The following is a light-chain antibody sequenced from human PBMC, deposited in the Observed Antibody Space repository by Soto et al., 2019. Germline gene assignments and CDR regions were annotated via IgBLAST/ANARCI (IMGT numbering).Light chain of an antibody. CDR1: QGISSW. V-gene: IGKV1D-16*01. CDR2: AAS. Sequence: DIQMTQSPSSLSASVGDRVTITCRASQGISSWFAWYQQKPEKAHKSLIYAASSLQSGVPSRFSGRGSGTDFTLTISSLQPEDFATYYCQQYNSHPFTFGPGTKVDIK. CDR3: QQYNSHPFT. J-gene: IGKJ3*01.